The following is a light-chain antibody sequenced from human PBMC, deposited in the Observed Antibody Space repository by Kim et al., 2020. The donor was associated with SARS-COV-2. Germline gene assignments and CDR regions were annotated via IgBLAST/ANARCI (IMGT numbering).Light chain of an antibody. V-gene: IGKV1-9*01. CDR2: AVS. CDR1: ISSH. CDR3: LQVYSYPYT. J-gene: IGKJ2*01. Sequence: ISSHLAWYQQKPGQAPKLLIYAVSTLQTGVSPRFTGDRSGQDFTLTINNLQPEDSATYYCLQVYSYPYTFGPGTKLEI.